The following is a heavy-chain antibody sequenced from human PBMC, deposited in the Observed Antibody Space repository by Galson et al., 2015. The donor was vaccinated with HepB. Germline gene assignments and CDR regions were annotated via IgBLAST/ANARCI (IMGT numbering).Heavy chain of an antibody. CDR2: IDPVDSYT. Sequence: QSGAEVKKPGEPLRISCQGSGYNFTNYWVTWVRQMPGEGLEWMGKIDPVDSYTNYSPSFQGHVTISTDKSISTAYLQWSSLKASDTAMYDCARQAIGYSSRGDGFDLWGQGTLVTLSS. J-gene: IGHJ3*01. V-gene: IGHV5-10-1*01. D-gene: IGHD6-19*01. CDR3: ARQAIGYSSRGDGFDL. CDR1: GYNFTNYW.